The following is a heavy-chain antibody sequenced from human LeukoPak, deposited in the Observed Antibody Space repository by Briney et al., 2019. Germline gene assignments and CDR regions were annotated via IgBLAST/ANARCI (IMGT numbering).Heavy chain of an antibody. CDR2: IIPIFGTA. Sequence: SVKVSCKASGGTFSSYAISWVRQAPGQGLEWMGGIIPIFGTANYAQKFQGRVTITADESTSTANMELSSLRSEDTAVYYCASGTAISPAGEVTFDYWGQGTLVTVSS. J-gene: IGHJ4*02. CDR3: ASGTAISPAGEVTFDY. V-gene: IGHV1-69*01. D-gene: IGHD5-18*01. CDR1: GGTFSSYA.